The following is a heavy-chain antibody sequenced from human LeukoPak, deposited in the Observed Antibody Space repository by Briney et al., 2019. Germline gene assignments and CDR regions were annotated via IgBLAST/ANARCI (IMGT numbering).Heavy chain of an antibody. D-gene: IGHD2-15*01. V-gene: IGHV3-7*04. CDR2: IKQDGSEK. CDR1: GFTFSSYA. CDR3: ARGAKYCSGDSCYYYYYYMDV. Sequence: GGSLRLSCAASGFTFSSYAMSWVRQAPGKGLEWVVNIKQDGSEKYYVDSGKGRFTISRDNAKNSLYLQMNSLRAEDTAVYYCARGAKYCSGDSCYYYYYYMDVWGKGTTVTVSS. J-gene: IGHJ6*03.